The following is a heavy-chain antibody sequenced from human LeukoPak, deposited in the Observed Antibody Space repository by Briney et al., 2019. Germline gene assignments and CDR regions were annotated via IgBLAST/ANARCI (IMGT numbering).Heavy chain of an antibody. CDR3: ARDPEKITMIVVVIWFRLQQSPNWFDP. CDR2: INPNSGGT. D-gene: IGHD3-22*01. Sequence: ASVKVSCKASGYTFTGYYMHWVRQAPGQGLEWMGWINPNSGGTNYAQKFQGRVTMTRDTSISTAYMELSRLRSDDTAVYYCARDPEKITMIVVVIWFRLQQSPNWFDPWGQGTLVTVSS. J-gene: IGHJ5*02. CDR1: GYTFTGYY. V-gene: IGHV1-2*02.